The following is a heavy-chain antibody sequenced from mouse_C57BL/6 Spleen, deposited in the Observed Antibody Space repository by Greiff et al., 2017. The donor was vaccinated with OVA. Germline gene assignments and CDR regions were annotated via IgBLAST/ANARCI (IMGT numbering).Heavy chain of an antibody. D-gene: IGHD6-2*01. Sequence: EVKVEESGGGLVKPGGSLKLSCAASGFTFSDYGMHWVRQAPEKGLEWVAYISSGSSTIYYADTVKGRFTISRDNAKNTLFQQMTSLGYEDTAMYYCARPDSLYAMDYWGQGTSVTVSS. CDR2: ISSGSSTI. CDR1: GFTFSDYG. CDR3: ARPDSLYAMDY. V-gene: IGHV5-17*01. J-gene: IGHJ4*01.